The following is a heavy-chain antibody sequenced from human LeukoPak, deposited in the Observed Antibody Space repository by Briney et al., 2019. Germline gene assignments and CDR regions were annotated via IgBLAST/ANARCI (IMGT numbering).Heavy chain of an antibody. CDR1: GFPLSNYA. V-gene: IGHV3-23*01. CDR3: ARAPVTSCRGAFCYPFDY. J-gene: IGHJ4*02. D-gene: IGHD2-21*01. CDR2: TSSSDDGT. Sequence: GGSLRLTCVASGFPLSNYAMSWVRQVPGKGLEWVSATSSSDDGTYYADSVRGRFTISRDNSKNTLYLQMNRLRVEDAALYYCARAPVTSCRGAFCYPFDYWGQGILVTVSS.